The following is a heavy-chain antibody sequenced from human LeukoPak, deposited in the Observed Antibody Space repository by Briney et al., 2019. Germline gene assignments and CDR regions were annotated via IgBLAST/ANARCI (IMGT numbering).Heavy chain of an antibody. V-gene: IGHV3-21*01. CDR2: ISTSSSYI. CDR1: GFTFSTYS. Sequence: GRSLRLSCAASGFTFSTYSMNWVRQAPGEGLEWVSSISTSSSYIYYADSVKGRFTISRDNAKNSLYLQMNSLRAEDTAVYYCARDGSAIAAAGTVDYWGKGTLDPVSS. J-gene: IGHJ4*02. CDR3: ARDGSAIAAAGTVDY. D-gene: IGHD6-13*01.